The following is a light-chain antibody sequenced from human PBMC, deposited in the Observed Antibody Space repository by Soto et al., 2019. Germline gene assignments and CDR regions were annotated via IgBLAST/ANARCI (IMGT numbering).Light chain of an antibody. CDR2: AAS. CDR1: QSISSY. Sequence: DIQMTQSPSSLSASVGDRVTITCRSSQSISSYLNRYQQKPGKAPKSLIYAASSLQSGVPSRFSSSRSGTDFTLTISILQPEDFVTYYCQQSYSTLTFGPGTKVDIK. J-gene: IGKJ3*01. V-gene: IGKV1-39*01. CDR3: QQSYSTLT.